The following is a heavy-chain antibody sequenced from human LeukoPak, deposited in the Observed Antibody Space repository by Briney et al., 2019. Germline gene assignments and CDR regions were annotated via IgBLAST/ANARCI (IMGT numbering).Heavy chain of an antibody. Sequence: PSETLSLTCTVSGGSISSSSYYWGWIRQPPGKGLEWIGEIDQSESTNYNPSLKSRVTMSLDTSKKQVTLNLTSMTAADTAVYYCARGVVGLRFTYGFARTWFDPWGQGTLVTVSS. V-gene: IGHV4-39*06. J-gene: IGHJ5*02. CDR3: ARGVVGLRFTYGFARTWFDP. D-gene: IGHD3-10*01. CDR1: GGSISSSSYY. CDR2: IDQSEST.